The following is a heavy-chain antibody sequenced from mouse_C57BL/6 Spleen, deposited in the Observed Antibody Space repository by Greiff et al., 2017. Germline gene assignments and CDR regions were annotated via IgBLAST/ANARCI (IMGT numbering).Heavy chain of an antibody. V-gene: IGHV3-6*01. D-gene: IGHD1-1*01. CDR2: ISYDGSN. CDR3: AREGYYGSSPAWFAY. J-gene: IGHJ3*01. Sequence: EVQLQQSGPGLVKPSQSLSLTCSVTGYSITSGYYWNWIRQFPGNKLEWMGYISYDGSNNYNPSLKNRISITRDTSKNQFFLKLNSVTTEDTATNYCAREGYYGSSPAWFAYWGQGTLVTVSA. CDR1: GYSITSGYY.